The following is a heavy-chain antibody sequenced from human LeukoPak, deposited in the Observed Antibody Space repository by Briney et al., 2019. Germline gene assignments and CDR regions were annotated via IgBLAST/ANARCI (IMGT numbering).Heavy chain of an antibody. D-gene: IGHD3-3*01. CDR1: GFTFSSYA. V-gene: IGHV3-23*01. CDR3: AKDEYYDFWSGYPVGY. CDR2: ISGSGGST. Sequence: GGSLRLSCAASGFTFSSYAMSWVRQAPGKGLEWVSAISGSGGSTYYADSVKGRFTISRDNSKNTLYPQMNSLRAEDTAVYYCAKDEYYDFWSGYPVGYWGQGTLVTVSS. J-gene: IGHJ4*02.